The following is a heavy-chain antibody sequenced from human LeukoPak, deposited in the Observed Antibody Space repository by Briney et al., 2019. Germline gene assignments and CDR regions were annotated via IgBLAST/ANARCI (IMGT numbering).Heavy chain of an antibody. J-gene: IGHJ3*02. V-gene: IGHV5-51*01. Sequence: GESLKISCQGSGYTFTNYWIGWVRQMPGKVLEWMGIIYPGDSDTRYSPSFQGQVTISADKSISTAYLQWSSLKASDTAMYYCARQSIAAAGNDAFDIWGQGTMVTVSS. CDR1: GYTFTNYW. CDR3: ARQSIAAAGNDAFDI. CDR2: IYPGDSDT. D-gene: IGHD6-13*01.